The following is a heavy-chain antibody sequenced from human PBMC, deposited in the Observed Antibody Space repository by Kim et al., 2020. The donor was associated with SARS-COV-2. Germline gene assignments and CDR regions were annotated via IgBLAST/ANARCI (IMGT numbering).Heavy chain of an antibody. D-gene: IGHD6-19*01. CDR3: AKDMSSSGWYFPYYYYYGMDG. CDR2: ISWNSGSI. J-gene: IGHJ6*02. V-gene: IGHV3-9*01. Sequence: GGSLRLSCAASGFTFDDYAMHWVRQAPGKGLEWVSGISWNSGSIGYADSVKGRFTISRDNAKNSLYLQMNSLRAEDTALYYCAKDMSSSGWYFPYYYYYGMDGWGQGTTVTVSS. CDR1: GFTFDDYA.